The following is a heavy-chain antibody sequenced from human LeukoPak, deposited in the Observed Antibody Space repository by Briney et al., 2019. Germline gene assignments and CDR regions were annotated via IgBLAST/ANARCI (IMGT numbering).Heavy chain of an antibody. V-gene: IGHV3-7*01. CDR2: IKKDGSEK. CDR1: GFTFSSYW. D-gene: IGHD3-3*01. J-gene: IGHJ4*02. CDR3: ARDDGPPIFGVVKHPFDY. Sequence: GGSLRLSCAASGFTFSSYWMSWVRQAPGKGLEWVANIKKDGSEKYYVDSVKGRFTISRDNAKTSLYLQMISLRAEDTAVYYCARDDGPPIFGVVKHPFDYWGQGTLVTVSS.